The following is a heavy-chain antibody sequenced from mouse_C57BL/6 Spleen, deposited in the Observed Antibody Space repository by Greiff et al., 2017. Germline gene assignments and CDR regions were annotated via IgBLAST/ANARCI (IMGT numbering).Heavy chain of an antibody. V-gene: IGHV1-42*01. CDR3: ARDFDY. J-gene: IGHJ2*01. CDR1: GYSFTGYY. CDR2: INPSTGGT. Sequence: EVMLVESGPELVKPGASVKISCKASGYSFTGYYMNWVKQSPEKSLEWIGEINPSTGGTTYNQKFKAKATLTVDKSSSTAYMQLKSLTSEDSAVYYCARDFDYWGKGTTLTVSS.